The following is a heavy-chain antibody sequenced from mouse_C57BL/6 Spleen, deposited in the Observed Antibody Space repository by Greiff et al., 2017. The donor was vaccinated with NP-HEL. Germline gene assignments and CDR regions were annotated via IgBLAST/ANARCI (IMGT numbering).Heavy chain of an antibody. CDR1: GYTFTSYW. V-gene: IGHV1-72*01. D-gene: IGHD2-3*01. CDR3: ARSSLDGYYPLFDY. J-gene: IGHJ2*01. CDR2: IDPNSGGT. Sequence: VQLQQPGAELVKPGASVKLSCKASGYTFTSYWMHWVKQRPGRGLEWIGRIDPNSGGTKYNEKFKSKATLTVDNPSSTAYMQLSSLTSEDSAVYYCARSSLDGYYPLFDYWGQGTTLTVSS.